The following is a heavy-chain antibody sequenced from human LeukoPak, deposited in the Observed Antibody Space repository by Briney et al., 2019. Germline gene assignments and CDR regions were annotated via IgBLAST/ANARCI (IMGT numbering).Heavy chain of an antibody. CDR1: GGSISSSSYN. CDR3: ARRARAAIKRDMYWYGVDPRDGDFDP. D-gene: IGHD2-8*02. CDR2: IYYSGST. V-gene: IGHV4-39*01. J-gene: IGHJ5*02. Sequence: SETLSLTCTVSGGSISSSSYNWGRNRPPPGKGLESIGSIYYSGSTYDNPSLKSRVTISVDTSKNQFSLKLSSVTAADTAVYYCARRARAAIKRDMYWYGVDPRDGDFDPWGQGTLVTVSS.